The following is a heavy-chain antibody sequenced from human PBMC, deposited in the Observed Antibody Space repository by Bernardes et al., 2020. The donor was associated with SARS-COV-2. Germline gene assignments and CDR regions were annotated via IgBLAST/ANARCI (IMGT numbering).Heavy chain of an antibody. J-gene: IGHJ4*02. CDR3: ARALISDCSGGSCYPDYGDYFDY. V-gene: IGHV1-69*05. CDR1: GGTFSNSA. Sequence: SVKVSCKASGGTFSNSAISWVRQAPGQGLEWMGRIIPMFRTADYAQKFQGRVTMTTDTSTSTAYMELRSLRSDDTAVYYCARALISDCSGGSCYPDYGDYFDYWGQGTLLTVSS. D-gene: IGHD2-15*01. CDR2: IIPMFRTA.